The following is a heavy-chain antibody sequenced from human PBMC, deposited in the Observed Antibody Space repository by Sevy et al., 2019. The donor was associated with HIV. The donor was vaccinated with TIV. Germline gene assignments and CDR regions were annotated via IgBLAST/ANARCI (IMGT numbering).Heavy chain of an antibody. V-gene: IGHV6-1*01. CDR3: ARDGLTYGGMDV. D-gene: IGHD1-20*01. J-gene: IGHJ6*02. CDR1: GDSVSSNSAA. CDR2: TFYRSKWYN. Sequence: QSQTLSLTCAISGDSVSSNSAAWNWIRQSPSRGLEWLGRTFYRSKWYNEYAVSVKSRITIKPDTSKNQVSLQLNSVTPEDTAIYYCARDGLTYGGMDVWGQGTTVTVSS.